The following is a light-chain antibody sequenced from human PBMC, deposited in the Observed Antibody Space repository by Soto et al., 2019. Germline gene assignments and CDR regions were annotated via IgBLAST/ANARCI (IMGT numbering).Light chain of an antibody. CDR1: QDISNH. J-gene: IGKJ5*01. CDR3: QQYNDVPPIT. CDR2: DAS. Sequence: DIQMTQSPSSLSASVGDRVTISCQASQDISNHLNWYQQKPGKAPELLIYDASTLETGVPSRFSGSGSGTDFTFTVSSLQPEDTAMYYCQQYNDVPPITFGLWTRLEIK. V-gene: IGKV1-33*01.